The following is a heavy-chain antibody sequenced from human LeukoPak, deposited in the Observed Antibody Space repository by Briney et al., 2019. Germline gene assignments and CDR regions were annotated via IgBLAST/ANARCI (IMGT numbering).Heavy chain of an antibody. Sequence: ASVKVSCKASGGTFSSYAISWVRQAAGQGLEWMGWMNPNNSNTGYAQKFQGRVTITRGTSINTTYMELSSLISDDTAVYYCAGAPEGYCSSTRCSTAEYFQHWGQGTLVTVSS. CDR3: AGAPEGYCSSTRCSTAEYFQH. CDR2: MNPNNSNT. J-gene: IGHJ1*01. V-gene: IGHV1-8*03. D-gene: IGHD2-2*01. CDR1: GGTFSSYA.